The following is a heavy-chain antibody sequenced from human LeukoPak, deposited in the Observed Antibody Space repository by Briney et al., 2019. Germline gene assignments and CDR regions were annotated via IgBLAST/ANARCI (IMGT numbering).Heavy chain of an antibody. CDR1: GYTFTGYD. Sequence: ASVKLSCKASGYTFTGYDMHWVRQAPGQGLEWMGWINTNSGGTNYAQKFQGRVTMTRDTSISTAYMELSRLRSDDTAVYYCARAPNCSGGSCYTPYYYYYMDVWGKGTTVTVSS. V-gene: IGHV1-2*02. CDR2: INTNSGGT. D-gene: IGHD2-15*01. CDR3: ARAPNCSGGSCYTPYYYYYMDV. J-gene: IGHJ6*03.